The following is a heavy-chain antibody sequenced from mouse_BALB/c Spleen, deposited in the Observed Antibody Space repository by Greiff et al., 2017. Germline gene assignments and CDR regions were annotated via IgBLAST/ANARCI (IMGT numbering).Heavy chain of an antibody. J-gene: IGHJ3*01. CDR2: ISSGGSYT. CDR1: GFTFSSYA. CDR3: ARGGNSPFAY. V-gene: IGHV5-9-4*01. D-gene: IGHD2-1*01. Sequence: EVKVVESGGGLVKPGGSLKLSCAASGFTFSSYAMSWVRQSPEKRLEWVAEISSGGSYTYYPDTVTGRFTISRDNAKNTLYLEMSSLRSEDTAMYYCARGGNSPFAYWGQGTLVTVSA.